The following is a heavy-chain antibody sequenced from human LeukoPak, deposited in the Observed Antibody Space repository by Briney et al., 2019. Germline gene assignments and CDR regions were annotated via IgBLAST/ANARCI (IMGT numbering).Heavy chain of an antibody. D-gene: IGHD3-22*01. V-gene: IGHV3-21*01. J-gene: IGHJ3*02. CDR1: RFTFSSYS. CDR3: ARNYDSSGSDI. Sequence: GGSLRLSCAASRFTFSSYSMNWVRQAPGKGLEWVSSISSSSSYIYYTDSVKGRFTISRDNAKNSLYLQMNSLRAEDTAVYYCARNYDSSGSDIWGQGTMVTVSS. CDR2: ISSSSSYI.